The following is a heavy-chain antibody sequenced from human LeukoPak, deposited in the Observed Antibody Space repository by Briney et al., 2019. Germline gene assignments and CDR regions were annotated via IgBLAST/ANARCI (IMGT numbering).Heavy chain of an antibody. Sequence: SETLSLTCTVSGGSISSYYWSWIRQPPGKGLEWIGYVYYSGSTYYNPSLKSRVTISVDTSKNQFSLKLSSVTAADTAVYYCARGYTYYYDSSGYPTDAFDIWGQGTMVTVSS. D-gene: IGHD3-22*01. CDR3: ARGYTYYYDSSGYPTDAFDI. V-gene: IGHV4-59*12. CDR1: GGSISSYY. J-gene: IGHJ3*02. CDR2: VYYSGST.